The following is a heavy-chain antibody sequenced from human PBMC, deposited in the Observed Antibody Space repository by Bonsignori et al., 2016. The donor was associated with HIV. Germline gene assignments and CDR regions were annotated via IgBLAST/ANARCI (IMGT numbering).Heavy chain of an antibody. Sequence: GGSLRLSCTASGFTFGDYAMSWVRQAPGKGLEWVGFIRSKAYGGTTEYAASVKGRFTISRDDSKSIAYLQMNSLKTEDTAVYYCTRSIDYYDSSGYYGAFDIWGQGTMVTVSS. CDR2: IRSKAYGGTT. CDR1: GFTFGDYA. D-gene: IGHD3-22*01. CDR3: TRSIDYYDSSGYYGAFDI. V-gene: IGHV3-49*04. J-gene: IGHJ3*02.